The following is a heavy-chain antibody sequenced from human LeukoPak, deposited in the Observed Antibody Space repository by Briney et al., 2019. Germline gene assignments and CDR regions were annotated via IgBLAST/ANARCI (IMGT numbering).Heavy chain of an antibody. D-gene: IGHD5-12*01. Sequence: GASVKVSCKTSGYTLSNYGLSWVRQAPGQGLEWMGWINPYNGKTEYAQNYQGRATMTTDTATHTAYMELKSLRSDDTALYYCARDPEGYEWAIDYWGQGTLVTVSS. J-gene: IGHJ4*02. CDR1: GYTLSNYG. V-gene: IGHV1-18*04. CDR2: INPYNGKT. CDR3: ARDPEGYEWAIDY.